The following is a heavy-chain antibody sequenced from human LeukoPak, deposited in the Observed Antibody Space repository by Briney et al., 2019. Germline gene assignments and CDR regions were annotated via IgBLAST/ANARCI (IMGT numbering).Heavy chain of an antibody. J-gene: IGHJ4*02. CDR3: ARDPGYYGSGSRGAFDY. CDR1: GDSISRSSDY. CDR2: VYYIGST. V-gene: IGHV4-39*07. Sequence: SETLSLTCTVSGDSISRSSDYWGWIRQPPGKGPEWIGSVYYIGSTFYNPSLKSRPTISIDTSKNQFSLKLRSVTAADTAVYYCARDPGYYGSGSRGAFDYWGQGTLVTVSS. D-gene: IGHD3-10*01.